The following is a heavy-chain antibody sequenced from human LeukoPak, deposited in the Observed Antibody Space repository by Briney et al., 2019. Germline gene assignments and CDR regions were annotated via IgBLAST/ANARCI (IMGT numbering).Heavy chain of an antibody. CDR1: GGSISSYY. J-gene: IGHJ5*02. CDR3: ARSSSWYFDA. D-gene: IGHD6-13*01. V-gene: IGHV4-4*07. Sequence: PSETLSLTCTVSGGSISSYYWSWLRQPAGKGLEWIGRTYTSGSTNYNPSLKSRVTMSIDTSKNQFSLKLSSVTAADTAVYYCARSSSWYFDAWGQGTLVTVSS. CDR2: TYTSGST.